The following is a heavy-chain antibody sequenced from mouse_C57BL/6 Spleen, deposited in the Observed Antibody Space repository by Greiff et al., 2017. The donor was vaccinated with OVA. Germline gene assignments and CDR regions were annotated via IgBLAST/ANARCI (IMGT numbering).Heavy chain of an antibody. J-gene: IGHJ3*01. CDR3: ARRCDYDEGFAY. CDR1: GFSLSTSGMG. Sequence: QVTLKVCGPGILQSSQTLSLTCSFSGFSLSTSGMGVSWIRQPSGKGLEWLAHIYWDDDKRYNPSLKSRLTISKDTSRNQVFLKITSVDTADTATYYCARRCDYDEGFAYWGQGTLVTVSA. D-gene: IGHD2-4*01. V-gene: IGHV8-12*01. CDR2: IYWDDDK.